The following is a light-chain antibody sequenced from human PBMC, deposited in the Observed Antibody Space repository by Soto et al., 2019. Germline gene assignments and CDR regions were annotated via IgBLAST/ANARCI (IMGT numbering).Light chain of an antibody. Sequence: DIVLTQSPGTLSLSPGERATLSCGASQSINSRSLAWYQQKPGQAPRLLIYDASSRATGIPDRFSASGSGTDFTLTISSLEPEDFAVYYCQQYVASPYTFGQGTKADIK. CDR1: QSINSRS. CDR2: DAS. CDR3: QQYVASPYT. V-gene: IGKV3-20*01. J-gene: IGKJ2*01.